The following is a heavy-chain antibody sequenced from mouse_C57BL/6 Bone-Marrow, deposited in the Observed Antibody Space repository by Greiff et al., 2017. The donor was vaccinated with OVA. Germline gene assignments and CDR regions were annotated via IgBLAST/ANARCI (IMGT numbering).Heavy chain of an antibody. V-gene: IGHV7-3*01. CDR1: GFTFTDYY. D-gene: IGHD2-5*01. CDR2: IRNKANGYTT. CDR3: ARYLYSNVRHYYAMDY. J-gene: IGHJ4*01. Sequence: EVMLVESGGGLVQPGGSLSLSCAASGFTFTDYYMSWVRQPPGKALEWLGFIRNKANGYTTEYSASVKGRFTISRDNSQSILYLQMNALRAEDSATYSCARYLYSNVRHYYAMDYWGQGTSVTVSS.